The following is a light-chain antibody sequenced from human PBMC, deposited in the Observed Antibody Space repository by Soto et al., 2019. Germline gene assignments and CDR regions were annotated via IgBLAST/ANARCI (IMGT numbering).Light chain of an antibody. CDR2: AAS. CDR1: QDISNL. Sequence: DIQVTQSPSSLSASVGDRVTITCRASQDISNLLAWYQQMPGKVPKLLIYAASTLQSGVPSRFSGSGSGTDFALTISSLQPEDVATYYCQKYDSAPDTFGPGTKVDLK. J-gene: IGKJ3*01. CDR3: QKYDSAPDT. V-gene: IGKV1-27*01.